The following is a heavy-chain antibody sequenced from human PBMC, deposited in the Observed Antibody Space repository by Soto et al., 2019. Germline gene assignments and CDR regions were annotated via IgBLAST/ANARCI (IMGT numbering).Heavy chain of an antibody. V-gene: IGHV1-18*04. CDR3: ARDGVTYYDILSGYWIPYYFDY. D-gene: IGHD3-9*01. CDR2: ISAYNGNT. Sequence: ASVKVSCNASGYTFTSYGISGVRQAPGQGLERMGWISAYNGNTNYAQKLQGRVTMTTDTSTSTAYMELRSLRSDDTAVYYCARDGVTYYDILSGYWIPYYFDYWGQGTLVTVSS. CDR1: GYTFTSYG. J-gene: IGHJ4*02.